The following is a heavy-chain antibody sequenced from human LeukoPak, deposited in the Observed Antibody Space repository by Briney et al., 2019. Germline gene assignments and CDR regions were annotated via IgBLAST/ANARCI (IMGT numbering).Heavy chain of an antibody. V-gene: IGHV3-23*01. J-gene: IGHJ1*01. Sequence: GGSLRLSCAASGFTFSSYVMRWVRQAPGKGLDWVSTIDGSGVGTYYADSVKGRFTISRDSSKSTLYLPMNSLRAEDTAVYYCTKGAAAGPKYFQHWGQGTLVTVSS. CDR3: TKGAAAGPKYFQH. CDR1: GFTFSSYV. D-gene: IGHD6-13*01. CDR2: IDGSGVGT.